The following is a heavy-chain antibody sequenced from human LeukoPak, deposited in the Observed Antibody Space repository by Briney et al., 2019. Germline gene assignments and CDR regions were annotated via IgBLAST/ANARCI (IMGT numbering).Heavy chain of an antibody. J-gene: IGHJ4*02. D-gene: IGHD3-10*01. V-gene: IGHV3-74*03. CDR3: ARDKKSGESSEIDY. Sequence: GGSLRLSCAASGFTFSNYWVHWVRQAPGKGLVWVSRINRDGTTKYADSVKGRFTVSRDNAKNTLNLQMNSLRAEDTAVYYCARDKKSGESSEIDYWGQGTLVTVSS. CDR1: GFTFSNYW. CDR2: INRDGTT.